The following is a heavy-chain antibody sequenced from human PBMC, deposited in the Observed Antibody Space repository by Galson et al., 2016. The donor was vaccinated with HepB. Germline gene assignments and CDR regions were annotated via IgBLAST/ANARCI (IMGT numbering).Heavy chain of an antibody. Sequence: SLRLSCAASGFTFSSHAMTWVRQAPGKGLEWVSGITGSGAGTYYADSVKGRFTISRDNPKNTLFLQMNSLRADDTAVYYCAHAVGGVRNSPGLAFDIWGQGTLVIVSS. CDR1: GFTFSSHA. CDR2: ITGSGAGT. J-gene: IGHJ3*02. V-gene: IGHV3-23*01. CDR3: AHAVGGVRNSPGLAFDI. D-gene: IGHD1-14*01.